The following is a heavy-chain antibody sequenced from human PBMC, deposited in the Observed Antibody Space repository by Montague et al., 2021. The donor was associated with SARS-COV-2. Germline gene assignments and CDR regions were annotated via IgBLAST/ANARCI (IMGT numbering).Heavy chain of an antibody. CDR3: ARGGAWVGVDNSDY. J-gene: IGHJ4*02. CDR2: ISFDGSNA. V-gene: IGHV3-30*04. Sequence: SLSLSCAASGFTFSGYAMHWVRQAPGKGLEWVAVISFDGSNAWYADSVKGRFTISRDNSKNTVYLQMNSLRAEDTAVYYCARGGAWVGVDNSDYWGQGTLVTVSS. D-gene: IGHD1-26*01. CDR1: GFTFSGYA.